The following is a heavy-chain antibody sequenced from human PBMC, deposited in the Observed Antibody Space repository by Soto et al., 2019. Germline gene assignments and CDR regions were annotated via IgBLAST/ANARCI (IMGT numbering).Heavy chain of an antibody. V-gene: IGHV4-31*03. Sequence: QVQLQESGPGLVKPSQTLSLTCTVSGGSISSGGYYWSWIRQHPGKGLEWIGYIYYSGSTYYNPSLKSRVTISVDTSKNQFSLKLGSVTAADTAVYYCARGQNLVGATTVFDYWGQGTLVTVSS. CDR2: IYYSGST. D-gene: IGHD1-26*01. CDR3: ARGQNLVGATTVFDY. CDR1: GGSISSGGYY. J-gene: IGHJ4*02.